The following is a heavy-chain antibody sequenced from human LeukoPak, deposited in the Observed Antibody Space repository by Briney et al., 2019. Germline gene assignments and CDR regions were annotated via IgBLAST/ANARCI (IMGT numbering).Heavy chain of an antibody. CDR1: GGSFSGYY. Sequence: SETLPHTCAVYGGSFSGYYWSWIRQPPGKGLEWIGEINHSGSTTYNPSLNSPVTISVDTSKNQFSLKLSSVTAADTAVYYCARGGSYYAYDFDYWGQGTLGTVSS. CDR3: ARGGSYYAYDFDY. CDR2: INHSGST. D-gene: IGHD1-26*01. V-gene: IGHV4-34*01. J-gene: IGHJ4*02.